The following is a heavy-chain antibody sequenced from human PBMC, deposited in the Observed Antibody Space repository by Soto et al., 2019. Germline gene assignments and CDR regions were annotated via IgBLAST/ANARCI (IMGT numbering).Heavy chain of an antibody. CDR2: IWYDGSKK. J-gene: IGHJ2*01. V-gene: IGHV3-33*01. CDR3: ARLLCGGDCTRNGKFDL. D-gene: IGHD2-21*02. CDR1: GFSFSEYG. Sequence: PGGSLRLSCAASGFSFSEYGMSWVRQAPGKGLEWVAVIWYDGSKKYYTDPVKGRFTISRDNSKNTEYLQMNSLGAEDTALYFCARLLCGGDCTRNGKFDLWGRGTLVTAPQ.